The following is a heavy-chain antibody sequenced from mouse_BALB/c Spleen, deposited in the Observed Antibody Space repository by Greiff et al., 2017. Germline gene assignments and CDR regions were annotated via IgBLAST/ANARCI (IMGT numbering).Heavy chain of an antibody. J-gene: IGHJ1*01. D-gene: IGHD1-1*01. CDR3: NVYGSSYDWYFDV. Sequence: VQLQQSGAELVRSGASVKLSCTASGFNIKDYYMHWVKQRPEQGLEWIGWIDPENGDTEYAPKFQGKATMTADTSSNTAYLQLSSLTSEDTAVYYCNVYGSSYDWYFDVWGAGTTVTVSS. CDR1: GFNIKDYY. V-gene: IGHV14-4*02. CDR2: IDPENGDT.